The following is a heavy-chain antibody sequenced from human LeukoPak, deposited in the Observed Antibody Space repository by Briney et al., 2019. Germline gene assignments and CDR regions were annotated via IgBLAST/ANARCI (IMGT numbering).Heavy chain of an antibody. Sequence: SVKVSCKASGGTFSSYAISWVRQAPGQGLEWMGRIIPIFGTANYAQKFQGKVTITTDESTSTAYMELSSLRSEDTAVYYCARDYVRVGAKGAFDIWGQGTMVTVSS. J-gene: IGHJ3*02. CDR1: GGTFSSYA. V-gene: IGHV1-69*05. CDR2: IIPIFGTA. CDR3: ARDYVRVGAKGAFDI. D-gene: IGHD1-26*01.